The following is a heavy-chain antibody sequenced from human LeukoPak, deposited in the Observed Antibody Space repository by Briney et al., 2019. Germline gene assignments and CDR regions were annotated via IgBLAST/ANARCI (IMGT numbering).Heavy chain of an antibody. D-gene: IGHD1-26*01. J-gene: IGHJ6*03. Sequence: PSETLSLTCAVYGGSFSGYYWSWIRQPPGKGLEWIGEINHSGSTNYNPSLKSRVTISVDTSKNQFSLKLSSVTAADTAVYYCARGAGSRGYYYMDVWGKGTTVTISS. CDR3: ARGAGSRGYYYMDV. CDR2: INHSGST. V-gene: IGHV4-34*01. CDR1: GGSFSGYY.